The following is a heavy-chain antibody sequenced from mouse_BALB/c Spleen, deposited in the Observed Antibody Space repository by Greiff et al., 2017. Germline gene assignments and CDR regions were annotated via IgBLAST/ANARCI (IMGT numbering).Heavy chain of an antibody. CDR1: GYTFTSYW. Sequence: LQQPGSELVRPGASVKLSCKASGYTFTSYWMHWVKQRPGQGLEWIGNIYPGSGSTNYDEKFKSKATLTADTSSSTAYMQLSSLTSEDSAVYYCTRSPGYFDYWGQGTTRTVSS. CDR2: IYPGSGST. CDR3: TRSPGYFDY. V-gene: IGHV1S22*01. J-gene: IGHJ2*01.